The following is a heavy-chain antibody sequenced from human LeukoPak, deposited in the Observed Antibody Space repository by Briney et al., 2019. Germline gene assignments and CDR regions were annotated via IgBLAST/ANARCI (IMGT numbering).Heavy chain of an antibody. CDR1: GGSIRTYY. V-gene: IGHV4-59*01. Sequence: SETLSLTCTVSGGSIRTYYWNWIRQPPGKGLEWIGYIYFSGSINYNRSLKSRVTISVDTSKNQFSLTLNSVTAADTAVYYCARGTRSYFTPYYFDYWGQGTLVTVSS. D-gene: IGHD1-26*01. J-gene: IGHJ4*02. CDR2: IYFSGSI. CDR3: ARGTRSYFTPYYFDY.